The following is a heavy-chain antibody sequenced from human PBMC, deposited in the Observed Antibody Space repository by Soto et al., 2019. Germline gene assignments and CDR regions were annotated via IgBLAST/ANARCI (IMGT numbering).Heavy chain of an antibody. CDR3: AIASVTTIRGGPPAY. Sequence: GGYLRLSCTASVIIFITFAMSWVRHTPGKGLGWVSGISGSGGSTSYADSVPGRLPIARDNSKNTGFLQMNSLRGDSAAKNYFAIASVTTIRGGPPAYWGQGTLVTVSS. J-gene: IGHJ4*02. CDR1: VIIFITFA. CDR2: ISGSGGST. D-gene: IGHD3-10*01. V-gene: IGHV3-23*01.